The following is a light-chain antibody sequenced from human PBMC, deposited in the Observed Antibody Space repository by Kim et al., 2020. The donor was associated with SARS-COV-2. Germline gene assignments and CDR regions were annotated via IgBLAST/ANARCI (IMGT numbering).Light chain of an antibody. CDR3: AAWDDSPSYV. Sequence: PGQRVTISCTGSSSNIGSNTVNWYQQLPGTAPKPLIYSNNQRPSGVPDRFSGSKSGTSASLAISGLQSEDEADYYCAAWDDSPSYVFGTGTKVTVL. V-gene: IGLV1-44*01. J-gene: IGLJ1*01. CDR2: SNN. CDR1: SSNIGSNT.